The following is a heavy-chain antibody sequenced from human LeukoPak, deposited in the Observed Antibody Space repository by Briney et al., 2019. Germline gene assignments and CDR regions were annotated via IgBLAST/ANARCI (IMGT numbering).Heavy chain of an antibody. CDR2: ISYSGST. Sequence: SETLSLTCTVSGGSISSGDYYWSWIRQPPGKGLEWIGYISYSGSTFYSPSLKSRITISADTSRNQFSLKLSSVTTADTAVYYCARERGGFFDYWGQGTLVTVSS. CDR1: GGSISSGDYY. D-gene: IGHD3-16*01. CDR3: ARERGGFFDY. V-gene: IGHV4-30-4*01. J-gene: IGHJ4*02.